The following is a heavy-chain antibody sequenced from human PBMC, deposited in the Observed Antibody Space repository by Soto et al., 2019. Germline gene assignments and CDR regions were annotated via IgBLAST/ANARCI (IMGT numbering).Heavy chain of an antibody. V-gene: IGHV3-21*01. Sequence: EVQLVESGGGLVKPGGSLRLSCAASGFTFSTYSMNWVRQAPGKGLEWVSCISSRSTYIYYADSVRGRFTISRDNAKNSLHLQMNSLRADDTAVYYCASMGEQLVPAYFDLWGRGTLVTVSS. CDR3: ASMGEQLVPAYFDL. CDR2: ISSRSTYI. CDR1: GFTFSTYS. D-gene: IGHD6-13*01. J-gene: IGHJ2*01.